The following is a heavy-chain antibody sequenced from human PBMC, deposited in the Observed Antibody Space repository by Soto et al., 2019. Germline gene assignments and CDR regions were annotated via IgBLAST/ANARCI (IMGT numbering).Heavy chain of an antibody. CDR3: TTAPIRVVIGWNYVMVY. D-gene: IGHD2-21*01. CDR2: IKSKTDGGTT. CDR1: GFTFSNAW. V-gene: IGHV3-15*01. Sequence: PGGSLRLSCAASGFTFSNAWMSWVRQAPGKGLEWVGRIKSKTDGGTTDYAAPVKGRFTISRDDSKNTLYLQMNSLKTEDTAVYYCTTAPIRVVIGWNYVMVYWGQGTLVTVPS. J-gene: IGHJ4*02.